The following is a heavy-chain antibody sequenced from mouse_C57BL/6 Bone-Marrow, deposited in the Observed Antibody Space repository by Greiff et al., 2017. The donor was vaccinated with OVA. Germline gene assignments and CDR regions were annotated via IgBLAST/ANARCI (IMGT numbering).Heavy chain of an antibody. V-gene: IGHV1-77*01. CDR1: GYTFTDYY. D-gene: IGHD2-1*01. Sequence: QVQLQQSGAELVKPGASVKISCTASGYTFTDYYINWVKQRPGQGLEWIGKIGPGSGSTYYNEKFKGKATLTADQSSSTAYMQLSSLTSEDSAVYFCARSPSSYGNYRAMDYWGQGTSVTVSS. CDR2: IGPGSGST. CDR3: ARSPSSYGNYRAMDY. J-gene: IGHJ4*01.